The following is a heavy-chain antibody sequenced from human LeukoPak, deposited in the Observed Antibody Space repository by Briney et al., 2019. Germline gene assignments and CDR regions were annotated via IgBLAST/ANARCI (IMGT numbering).Heavy chain of an antibody. CDR2: ISSSGSTI. CDR1: GFTFSDYY. J-gene: IGHJ6*02. Sequence: PGGSLRLSCAASGFTFSDYYMSWIRQAPGKGLEWVSYISSSGSTIYYADSVKGRFTISRDNSKNSLYLQMNSLRTEDTALYYCAKDLGVGRPLGYYYGRDVWGQGTTVTVSS. D-gene: IGHD2-8*01. V-gene: IGHV3-11*01. CDR3: AKDLGVGRPLGYYYGRDV.